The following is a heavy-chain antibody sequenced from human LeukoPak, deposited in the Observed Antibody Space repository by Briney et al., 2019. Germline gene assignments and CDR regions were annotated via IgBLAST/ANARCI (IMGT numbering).Heavy chain of an antibody. J-gene: IGHJ4*02. V-gene: IGHV4-59*01. CDR3: ARHVDTAMVSADY. D-gene: IGHD5-18*01. CDR1: GGSISSYY. Sequence: SETLSLTCTVSGGSISSYYWSWIRQPPGKGLEWIGYIYYSGSTNYNPSLKSRVTISVDTSKNQSSLKLSSVTAADTAVYYCARHVDTAMVSADYWGQGTLVTVSS. CDR2: IYYSGST.